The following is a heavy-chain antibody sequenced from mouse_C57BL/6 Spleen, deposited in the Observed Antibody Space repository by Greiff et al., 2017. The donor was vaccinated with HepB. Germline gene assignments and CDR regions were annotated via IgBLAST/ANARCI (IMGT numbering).Heavy chain of an antibody. D-gene: IGHD1-1*01. CDR3: TREGIITTVVAHYAMDY. CDR2: IDPETGGT. J-gene: IGHJ4*01. Sequence: VQLQQSGAELVRPGASVTLSCKASGYTFTDYEMHWVKQTPVHGLEWIGAIDPETGGTAYNQKFKGKAILTADKSSSTAYMELRSLTSEDSAVYYCTREGIITTVVAHYAMDYWGQGTSVTVSS. CDR1: GYTFTDYE. V-gene: IGHV1-15*01.